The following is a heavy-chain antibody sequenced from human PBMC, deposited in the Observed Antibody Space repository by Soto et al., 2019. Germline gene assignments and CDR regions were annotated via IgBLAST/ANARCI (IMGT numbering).Heavy chain of an antibody. CDR2: ISASTSKT. D-gene: IGHD2-2*01. CDR3: ARVEAAMSGHWFDP. Sequence: ASVKVSCKASGYTFSSYGISWVRQAPGQGPEWLGWISASTSKTKYAQKFQGRVTMTTDRSTSTVDMELRGLRSDDTAVYYCARVEAAMSGHWFDPWGQGTLVTVPQ. J-gene: IGHJ5*02. V-gene: IGHV1-18*01. CDR1: GYTFSSYG.